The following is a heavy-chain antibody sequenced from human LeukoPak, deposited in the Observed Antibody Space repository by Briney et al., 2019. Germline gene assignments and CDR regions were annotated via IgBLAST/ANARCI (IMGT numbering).Heavy chain of an antibody. CDR3: ARQGAVAGYYYYYYYMDV. CDR1: GGSISSGSCY. Sequence: PSQTLSLTCTVSGGSISSGSCYWSWIRQPAGKGLEWIGRIYTSGSTNYNPSLKSRVTISVDTSKNQFSLKLSSVTAADTAVYYCARQGAVAGYYYYYYYMDVWGKGTTVTISS. V-gene: IGHV4-61*02. D-gene: IGHD6-19*01. J-gene: IGHJ6*03. CDR2: IYTSGST.